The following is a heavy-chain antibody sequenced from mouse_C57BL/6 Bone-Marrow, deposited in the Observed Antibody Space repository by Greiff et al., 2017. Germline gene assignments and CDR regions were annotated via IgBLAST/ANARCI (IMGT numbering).Heavy chain of an antibody. CDR3: ARDAILRPWYFDV. V-gene: IGHV7-1*01. CDR2: SRNKANDYTT. CDR1: GFTFSDFY. Sequence: EVKVVESGGGLVQSGRSLRLSCATSGFTFSDFYMEWVRQAPGKGLEWIAASRNKANDYTTEYSASVKGRFIVSRDTSQSILYLQMNALRAEDTAIYYCARDAILRPWYFDVWGTGTTVTVSS. D-gene: IGHD1-1*01. J-gene: IGHJ1*03.